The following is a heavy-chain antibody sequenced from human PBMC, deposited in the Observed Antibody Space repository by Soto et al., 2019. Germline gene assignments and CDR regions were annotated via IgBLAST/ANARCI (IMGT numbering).Heavy chain of an antibody. D-gene: IGHD3-22*01. J-gene: IGHJ4*02. CDR1: GFSFSHYS. CDR3: AKERDNTGYPLDY. Sequence: QVQLVESGGGVVQPGRSLRLSCAASGFSFSHYSMHWVRQAPGRGLEWVAVISYDGNNRYYLDSVKGRFTISRDNPKNTLFLQMNSLRGEDTAVYYCAKERDNTGYPLDYWGQGTLVTVSS. V-gene: IGHV3-30*18. CDR2: ISYDGNNR.